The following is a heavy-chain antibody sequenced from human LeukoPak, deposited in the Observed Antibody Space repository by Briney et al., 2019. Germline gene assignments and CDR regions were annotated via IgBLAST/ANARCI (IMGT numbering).Heavy chain of an antibody. CDR1: GYTFTIYA. Sequence: ASVKVSCKASGYTFTIYALTWVRQAPGQGLEWMGYIDPYNGNTNYAQKFQGRVTMTTDRSTNTGYMDLRSLRSDDTAVYYCARDRRGYNGLLQSWGQGALVTVSS. CDR2: IDPYNGNT. J-gene: IGHJ5*02. CDR3: ARDRRGYNGLLQS. D-gene: IGHD3-22*01. V-gene: IGHV1-18*01.